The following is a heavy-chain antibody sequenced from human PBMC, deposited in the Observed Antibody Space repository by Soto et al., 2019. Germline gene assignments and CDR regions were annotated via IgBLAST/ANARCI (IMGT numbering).Heavy chain of an antibody. V-gene: IGHV3-30-3*01. CDR2: ISYDGSNK. CDR3: ARGSLGRLNPEWYFDL. J-gene: IGHJ2*01. Sequence: QVQLVESGGGVVQPGRSLRLSCAASGFTFSSYAMHWVRQAPGKGLEWVAVISYDGSNKYYADSVKGRFTISRDNSKNTLYLQMNSLRAEDTAVYYCARGSLGRLNPEWYFDLWGRGTLVTVSS. D-gene: IGHD7-27*01. CDR1: GFTFSSYA.